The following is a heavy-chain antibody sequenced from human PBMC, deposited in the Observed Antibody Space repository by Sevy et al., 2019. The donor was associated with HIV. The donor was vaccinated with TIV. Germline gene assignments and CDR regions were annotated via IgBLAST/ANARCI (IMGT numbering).Heavy chain of an antibody. V-gene: IGHV3-7*01. J-gene: IGHJ4*02. CDR1: GFIFSGYW. CDR3: ARGRYCSGGGCYVDY. Sequence: GGSLRLSCAVPGFIFSGYWMTWVRQPPGKGLEWVANIKPDGSEKYYVDSVKGRFSISRDNTKNSLFLQMKSLRVEDTAFYYCARGRYCSGGGCYVDYWGQGTLVTVSS. CDR2: IKPDGSEK. D-gene: IGHD2-15*01.